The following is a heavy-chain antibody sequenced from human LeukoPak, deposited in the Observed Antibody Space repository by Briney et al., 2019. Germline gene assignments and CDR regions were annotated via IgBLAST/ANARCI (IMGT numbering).Heavy chain of an antibody. CDR2: ISAYNGNT. V-gene: IGHV1-18*01. D-gene: IGHD3-16*01. Sequence: GASVKLSCKASGYTFTSYGISWVRQAPGQGLESMGWISAYNGNTNYAQKLQGRVTMTTDTSTSTAYMELRSLRSDDTAVYYCASYEPFRFDPWGQGTLVTVSS. CDR1: GYTFTSYG. J-gene: IGHJ5*02. CDR3: ASYEPFRFDP.